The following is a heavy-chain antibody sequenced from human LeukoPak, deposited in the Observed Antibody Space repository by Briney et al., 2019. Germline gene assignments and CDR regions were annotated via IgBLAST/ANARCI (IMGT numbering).Heavy chain of an antibody. CDR1: GGSISSYY. Sequence: SETLSLTCTASGGSISSYYWSWIRQPPGKGLEWMGYIYYSGSTNYNPSLKSRVTISVDTSKNQFSLKLSSVTAADTAVYYCARTRYSSSWYYFDYWGQGTLVTVSS. CDR3: ARTRYSSSWYYFDY. V-gene: IGHV4-59*01. J-gene: IGHJ4*02. D-gene: IGHD6-13*01. CDR2: IYYSGST.